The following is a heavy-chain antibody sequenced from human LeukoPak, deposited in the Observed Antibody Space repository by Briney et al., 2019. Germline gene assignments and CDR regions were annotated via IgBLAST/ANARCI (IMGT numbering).Heavy chain of an antibody. J-gene: IGHJ6*03. Sequence: GGSLRLSCAASGFTFSSYWMHWVRQAPGKGLVWVSRINSDGSSTNYADSMKGRFTISRDNAKNTLYLQMNSLRAEDTAVYYCARDGAVWGGHYMDVWGKGTTVTVSS. CDR1: GFTFSSYW. V-gene: IGHV3-74*01. CDR2: INSDGSST. CDR3: ARDGAVWGGHYMDV. D-gene: IGHD3-16*01.